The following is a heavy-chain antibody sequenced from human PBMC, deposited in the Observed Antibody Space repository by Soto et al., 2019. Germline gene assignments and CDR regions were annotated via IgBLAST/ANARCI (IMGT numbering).Heavy chain of an antibody. V-gene: IGHV3-30*18. CDR2: ISYDGSNK. Sequence: QVQLVESGGGVVQPGRSLRLSCAASGFTFSSYGMHWVRQAPGKGLEWVAVISYDGSNKYYADSVKGRFTISRDNSKNTLYLQMNSLRAEDTAVSYCAKDWDYYDSSGYECFDYWGQGTLVTVSS. CDR1: GFTFSSYG. D-gene: IGHD3-22*01. J-gene: IGHJ4*02. CDR3: AKDWDYYDSSGYECFDY.